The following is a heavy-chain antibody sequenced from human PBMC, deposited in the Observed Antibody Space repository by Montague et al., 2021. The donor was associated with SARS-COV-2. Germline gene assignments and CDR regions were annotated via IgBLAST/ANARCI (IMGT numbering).Heavy chain of an antibody. V-gene: IGHV4-61*01. J-gene: IGHJ4*02. CDR2: VYHTAST. D-gene: IGHD3-22*01. CDR1: GVSISSGCYG. CDR3: VREKYYFDDSGSK. Sequence: SETLSLTCSVSGVSISSGCYGWIWVRQRPGKGLEWIVYVYHTASTNYNPSLKSRVTLSIDTSKNQFSLNLTSVTAADTAVYYCVREKYYFDDSGSKWGQGALVT.